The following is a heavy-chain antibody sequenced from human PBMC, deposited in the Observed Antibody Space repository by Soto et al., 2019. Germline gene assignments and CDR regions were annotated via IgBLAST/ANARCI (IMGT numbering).Heavy chain of an antibody. CDR2: IYHSGGG. CDR1: GVSVISGGHY. D-gene: IGHD4-17*01. J-gene: IGHJ4*02. V-gene: IGHV4-31*03. Sequence: TLSLSCSVSGVSVISGGHYWNWIRQFPGKGLEWIGYIYHSGGGYYNPSLKSRASMSVDTSKNEFSLRLASVTAADTAVYFCDRDTAATVDRHYFDYWGQGAPVTVSS. CDR3: DRDTAATVDRHYFDY.